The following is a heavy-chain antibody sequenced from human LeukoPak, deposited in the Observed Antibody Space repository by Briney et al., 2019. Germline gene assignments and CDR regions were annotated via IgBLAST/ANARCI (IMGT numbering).Heavy chain of an antibody. Sequence: ASVKVSCKASGYTFTGYYMHWVRQAPGQGLEWMGWINPNSGGTNYAQKFQGRVTMTRDTSISTAYMELSRLRSDDTAVYYCARDGPSVYQLPLRIPHAFDIWGQGTMVTVSS. J-gene: IGHJ3*02. V-gene: IGHV1-2*02. CDR1: GYTFTGYY. CDR2: INPNSGGT. D-gene: IGHD2-2*01. CDR3: ARDGPSVYQLPLRIPHAFDI.